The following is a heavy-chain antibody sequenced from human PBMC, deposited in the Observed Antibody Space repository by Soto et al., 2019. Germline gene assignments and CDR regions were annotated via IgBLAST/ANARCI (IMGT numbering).Heavy chain of an antibody. CDR1: GASVSSGSDF. V-gene: IGHV4-61*01. Sequence: PSETLSLTCTVSGASVSSGSDFWSWIRQPPGKGLEWIGYIYHNGNTNYNPSLKSRVTISLDTSSNQFSLKMSSVTAADTAVYYCARDTVGATNYYYYGMDVWGQGTTVTVSS. CDR3: ARDTVGATNYYYYGMDV. J-gene: IGHJ6*02. D-gene: IGHD1-26*01. CDR2: IYHNGNT.